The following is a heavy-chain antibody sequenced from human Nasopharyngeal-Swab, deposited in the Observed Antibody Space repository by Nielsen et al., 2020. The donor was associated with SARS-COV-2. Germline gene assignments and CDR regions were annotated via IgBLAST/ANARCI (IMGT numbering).Heavy chain of an antibody. V-gene: IGHV1-69*13. CDR3: AREGQLVSDYYYGMDV. CDR1: GGTFISYA. J-gene: IGHJ6*02. D-gene: IGHD6-6*01. Sequence: SVKVSCKASGGTFISYAISWVRQAPGQGLEWMGGIIPIFGTANYAQKFQGRVTITADESTSTAYMELSSLRSEDTAVYYCAREGQLVSDYYYGMDVWGQGTTVTVSS. CDR2: IIPIFGTA.